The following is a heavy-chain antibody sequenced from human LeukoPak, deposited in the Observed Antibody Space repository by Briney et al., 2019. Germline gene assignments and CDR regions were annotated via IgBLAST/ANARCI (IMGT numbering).Heavy chain of an antibody. CDR2: ISGSGAT. CDR1: GFTFSNYA. J-gene: IGHJ2*01. D-gene: IGHD1-26*01. Sequence: GGSLRLSCAASGFTFSNYAMSWVRQVPGKGLEWVSSISGSGATFYADSVKGRLTISRDNSRNTLSLQMNSLRAEDTAVYYCAKAPTWSNWYFDLWGRGTLVTVSS. CDR3: AKAPTWSNWYFDL. V-gene: IGHV3-23*01.